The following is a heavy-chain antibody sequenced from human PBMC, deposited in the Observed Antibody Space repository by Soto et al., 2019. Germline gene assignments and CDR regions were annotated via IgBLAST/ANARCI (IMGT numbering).Heavy chain of an antibody. V-gene: IGHV3-23*01. CDR3: AKPPGDLVVVVSALDY. J-gene: IGHJ4*01. CDR2: ISFSGGNT. Sequence: EVQLLESGGGLVQPGGSLRLSCAASGFIFSNYGMSWVRQAPGKGLEWVSAISFSGGNTYYAHSVKGRFTISRDNSKNILYLQMNRLRAVDTAVYYCAKPPGDLVVVVSALDYWAHGTLVTVSS. D-gene: IGHD2-15*01. CDR1: GFIFSNYG.